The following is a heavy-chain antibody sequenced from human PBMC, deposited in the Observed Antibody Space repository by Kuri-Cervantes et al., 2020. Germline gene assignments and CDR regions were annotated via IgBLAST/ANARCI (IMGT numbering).Heavy chain of an antibody. CDR1: GGSFSGYY. J-gene: IGHJ3*02. CDR3: ARARAAAGLRAFDI. CDR2: INHSGST. D-gene: IGHD6-13*01. Sequence: SETLSLTCAVYGGSFSGYYWSWIRQPPGKGLEWIGEINHSGSTNYNPSLKSRVTISVDTSKNQFSLKLSSVTAADTAVYYCARARAAAGLRAFDIWGQGTMVTVSS. V-gene: IGHV4-34*01.